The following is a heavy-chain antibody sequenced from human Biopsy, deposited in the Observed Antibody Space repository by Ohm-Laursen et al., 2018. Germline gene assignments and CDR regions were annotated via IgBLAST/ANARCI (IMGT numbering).Heavy chain of an antibody. Sequence: TLSLTCSVSGASVKTSGYFWAWIRQRPGKGLEWLGYISYNERTHYNPSLTSRLAISFDTSNNRITLQLRSVSAADTAVYYCVREPKTGTAEAWYFDLWGRGSPVTVPS. D-gene: IGHD3-9*01. J-gene: IGHJ2*01. CDR3: VREPKTGTAEAWYFDL. V-gene: IGHV4-31*03. CDR2: ISYNERT. CDR1: GASVKTSGYF.